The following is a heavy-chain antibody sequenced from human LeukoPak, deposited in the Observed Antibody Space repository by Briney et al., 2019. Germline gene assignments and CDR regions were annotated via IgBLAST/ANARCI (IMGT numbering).Heavy chain of an antibody. CDR3: ARLGGSGWLH. Sequence: PSETLSLTCAVYGGSFSGYYWSWIRQPPGKWLEWIGEINHSGSTNYNPSLKSRVTISVDTSKNQFSLKLSSVTAADTAVYYCARLGGSGWLHWGQGTLVTVSS. V-gene: IGHV4-34*01. CDR1: GGSFSGYY. D-gene: IGHD6-19*01. CDR2: INHSGST. J-gene: IGHJ4*02.